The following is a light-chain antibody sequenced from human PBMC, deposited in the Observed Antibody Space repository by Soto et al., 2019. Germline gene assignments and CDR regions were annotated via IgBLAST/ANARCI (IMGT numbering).Light chain of an antibody. Sequence: QSVLTQPPSASGTPGQRVIISCSGSSSNIESYSVTWYQQLPGTAPKPLIYSTDHRPSGVPDRFSGSKSGTSASLAISGLQSVDEADYYYSAWDESLNGPVFGGGTKLTVL. J-gene: IGLJ3*02. CDR1: SSNIESYS. V-gene: IGLV1-44*01. CDR2: STD. CDR3: SAWDESLNGPV.